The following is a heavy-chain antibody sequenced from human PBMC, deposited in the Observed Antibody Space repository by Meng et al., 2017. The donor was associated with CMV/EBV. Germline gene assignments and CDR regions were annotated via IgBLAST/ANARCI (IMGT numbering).Heavy chain of an antibody. Sequence: GSLRLSCTVSGGSISSSSYYWVWIRQPPGKGLEWIGSIYYSGSTYYNPSLKSRVTISVDTSKNQFSLKLSPVTAADTAVYYCARPHYANYFDYWGQGTLVTVSS. CDR2: IYYSGST. CDR1: GGSISSSSYY. V-gene: IGHV4-39*01. J-gene: IGHJ4*02. D-gene: IGHD4-17*01. CDR3: ARPHYANYFDY.